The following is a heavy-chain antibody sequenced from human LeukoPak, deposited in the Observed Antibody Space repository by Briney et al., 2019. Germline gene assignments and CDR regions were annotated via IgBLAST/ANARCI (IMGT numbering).Heavy chain of an antibody. Sequence: SETLSLTCAVYGGSFSGYYWSWIRQPPGKGLEWIGEINHSGSTNYNPSLKSRVTISVDTSKNQFSLKLNSVTAADTAVYYCARGRDDYVWGSYRYPHPFDYWGQGTLVTVSS. V-gene: IGHV4-34*01. J-gene: IGHJ4*02. CDR2: INHSGST. CDR3: ARGRDDYVWGSYRYPHPFDY. D-gene: IGHD3-16*02. CDR1: GGSFSGYY.